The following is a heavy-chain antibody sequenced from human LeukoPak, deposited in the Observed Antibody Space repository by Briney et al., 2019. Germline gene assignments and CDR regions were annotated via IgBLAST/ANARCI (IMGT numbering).Heavy chain of an antibody. CDR1: RFTFSDYG. CDR3: AKGGSPSHNWFNS. D-gene: IGHD2-15*01. J-gene: IGHJ5*01. CDR2: IRNDGSYE. V-gene: IGHV3-30*02. Sequence: PGGSLRLSCTASRFTFSDYGMHWVRQAPDKGLERVAFIRNDGSYEYYPDSVKGRFTISRDNSRNALFLQMNSLRAEDTAVYYCAKGGSPSHNWFNSWSQGTLVTVSS.